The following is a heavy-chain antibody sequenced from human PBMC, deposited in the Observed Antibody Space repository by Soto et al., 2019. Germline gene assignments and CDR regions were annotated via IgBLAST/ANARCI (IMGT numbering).Heavy chain of an antibody. D-gene: IGHD6-19*01. Sequence: PSETLSLTCTVSGGSISSGGYYWSWIRQHPGKGLEWIGYIYHSGSTYYNPSLKSRVTISVDTSKNQFSLKLSSVTAADTAVYYCARGRYSSGWEPFDYWGQGTLVTVSS. CDR2: IYHSGST. V-gene: IGHV4-31*03. J-gene: IGHJ4*02. CDR3: ARGRYSSGWEPFDY. CDR1: GGSISSGGYY.